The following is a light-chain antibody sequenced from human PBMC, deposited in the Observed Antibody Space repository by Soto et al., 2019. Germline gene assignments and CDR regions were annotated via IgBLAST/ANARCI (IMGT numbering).Light chain of an antibody. CDR2: AAS. CDR1: QSISNY. Sequence: DIQMTQSPSSLSASVGHRLTITCRASQSISNYLNWYQQRPGKAPKLLIYAASTLQSGVPSRFSGSGSGTDFTLIIGSLQPEDFATYYCQQTYTTPYTFGQGTKLEI. CDR3: QQTYTTPYT. V-gene: IGKV1-39*01. J-gene: IGKJ2*01.